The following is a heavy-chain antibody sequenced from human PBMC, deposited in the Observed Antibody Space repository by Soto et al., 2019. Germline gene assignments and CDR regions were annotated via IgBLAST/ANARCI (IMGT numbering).Heavy chain of an antibody. V-gene: IGHV1-2*02. D-gene: IGHD3-10*01. J-gene: IGHJ4*02. Sequence: ASVKVSCKASGYTFTAYYMHWVRQAPGQGLEWMGWINPNSGGTDYAQKFQGRVTMTRDTSISTVYMELNWLRSDDTALYYCARDNYGPLDYWGQGTLVTVSS. CDR1: GYTFTAYY. CDR3: ARDNYGPLDY. CDR2: INPNSGGT.